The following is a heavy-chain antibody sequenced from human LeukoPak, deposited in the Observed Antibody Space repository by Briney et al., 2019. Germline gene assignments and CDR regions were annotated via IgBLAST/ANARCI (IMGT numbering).Heavy chain of an antibody. CDR2: IYYSGST. V-gene: IGHV4-59*01. CDR3: ARDSSGWSPGPFDY. Sequence: SETLSLTCTVSGGSIISYYWSWIRQPPGKGLEWIGDIYYSGSTNYNPSLKSRVTISVDTSKNQFSLKLSSVTAADTAVYYCARDSSGWSPGPFDYWGQGTLVTVSS. J-gene: IGHJ4*02. D-gene: IGHD6-19*01. CDR1: GGSIISYY.